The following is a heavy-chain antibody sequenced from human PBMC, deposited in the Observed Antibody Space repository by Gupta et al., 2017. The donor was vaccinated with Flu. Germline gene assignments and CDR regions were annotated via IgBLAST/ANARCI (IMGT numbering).Heavy chain of an antibody. CDR3: ARGDSSGYWYNWFDP. J-gene: IGHJ5*02. V-gene: IGHV4-31*02. CDR2: MDLRGTT. Sequence: GYMDLRGTTYYNPSLKSRLTISIDTSRNQFSLKLSSVTAADTAVYYCARGDSSGYWYNWFDPWGQGSLVTVSS. D-gene: IGHD3-22*01.